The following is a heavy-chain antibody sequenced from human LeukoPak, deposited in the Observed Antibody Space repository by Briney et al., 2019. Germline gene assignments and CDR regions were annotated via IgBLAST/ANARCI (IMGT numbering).Heavy chain of an antibody. J-gene: IGHJ4*02. CDR1: GYSITTYY. CDR2: IYHSGST. CDR3: ASTITVTTDY. Sequence: SETLSLTCTVSGYSITTYYWSWIRQPPGKGLEWIGSIYHSGSTYYNPSLKSRVTISVDTSKNQFSLKLSSVTAADTAVYYCASTITVTTDYWGQGTLVTVSS. V-gene: IGHV4-38-2*02. D-gene: IGHD4-17*01.